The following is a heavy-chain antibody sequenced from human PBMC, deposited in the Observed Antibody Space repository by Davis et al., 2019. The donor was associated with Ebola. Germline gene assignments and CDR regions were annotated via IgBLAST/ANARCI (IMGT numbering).Heavy chain of an antibody. D-gene: IGHD3-10*01. V-gene: IGHV3-66*01. CDR3: ARERGPCILGWFEPFDI. J-gene: IGHJ3*02. Sequence: PGGSLRLSCAASGFTFSSYGMNWVRQAPGKGLEWVSVLYAGGSTYYADSVKARFTISRDNSKNTLYLQMNSLRGEDTAVYYCARERGPCILGWFEPFDIWGQGTRVTVSS. CDR1: GFTFSSYG. CDR2: LYAGGST.